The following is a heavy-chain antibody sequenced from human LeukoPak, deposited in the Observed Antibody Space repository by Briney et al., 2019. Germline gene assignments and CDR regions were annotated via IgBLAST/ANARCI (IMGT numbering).Heavy chain of an antibody. D-gene: IGHD2-21*01. CDR1: GDTFNSYD. V-gene: IGHV1-8*03. CDR3: ARGRLWNFNDGFDI. J-gene: IGHJ3*02. Sequence: ASVKVSCKASGDTFNSYDINWVRQAPGLGLEWIGWINPKSRNTGYAEQFQGRVTITGDASISTAYMELRSLTSNDTAVYYCARGRLWNFNDGFDIWGQGTMVTVSS. CDR2: INPKSRNT.